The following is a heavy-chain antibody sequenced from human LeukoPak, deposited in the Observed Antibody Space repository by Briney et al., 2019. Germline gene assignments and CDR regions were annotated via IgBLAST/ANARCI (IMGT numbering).Heavy chain of an antibody. D-gene: IGHD2-15*01. J-gene: IGHJ1*01. Sequence: GRSLRLSCAASGFTFSSYAMHWVRQAPGKGLEWVAVISYDGSNEYYADSVKGRSTISRDNSKNTLYLQMNSLRAEDTAVYYCARDEEDWYFQHWGQGTLVTVSS. CDR2: ISYDGSNE. CDR3: ARDEEDWYFQH. CDR1: GFTFSSYA. V-gene: IGHV3-30*04.